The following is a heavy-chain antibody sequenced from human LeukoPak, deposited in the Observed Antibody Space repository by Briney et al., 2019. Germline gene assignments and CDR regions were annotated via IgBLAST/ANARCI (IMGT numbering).Heavy chain of an antibody. V-gene: IGHV4-59*08. CDR1: GGSISSYY. J-gene: IGHJ5*02. Sequence: SETLSLTCTVSGGSISSYYWSWIRQPPGKGLEWIGSIYHSGSTYYNPSLKSRVTISVDTSKNQFSLKLSSVTAADTAVYYCARKITMVRGVMRWFDPWGQGTLVTVSS. D-gene: IGHD3-10*01. CDR2: IYHSGST. CDR3: ARKITMVRGVMRWFDP.